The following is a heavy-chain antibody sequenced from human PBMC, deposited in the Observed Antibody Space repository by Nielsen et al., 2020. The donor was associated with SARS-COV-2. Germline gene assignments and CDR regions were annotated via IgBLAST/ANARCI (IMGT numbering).Heavy chain of an antibody. Sequence: GESLKISCAASGFTFSSYWMSWFRQAPGKGLEWVGFIRSKAYGGTTEYAASVKGRFTISRDDSKSIAYLQMNSLKTEDTAVYYCTRVSSDWQYYFDYWGQGTLVTVSS. D-gene: IGHD6-19*01. V-gene: IGHV3-49*03. CDR1: GFTFSSYW. J-gene: IGHJ4*02. CDR2: IRSKAYGGTT. CDR3: TRVSSDWQYYFDY.